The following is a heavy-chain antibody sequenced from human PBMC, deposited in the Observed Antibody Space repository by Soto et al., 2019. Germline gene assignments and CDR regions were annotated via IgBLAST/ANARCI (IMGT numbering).Heavy chain of an antibody. V-gene: IGHV1-2*04. CDR1: GYTFTGYY. J-gene: IGHJ6*02. CDR2: INPNSGGT. Sequence: QVQLVQSGAEVKKPGASVKVSCKASGYTFTGYYMHWVRQAPGQGLEWMGWINPNSGGTNYAQKFQGWVTMTRDTSISTAYMELRRLRSDDTAVYYCARDLRYSYGNPYYYYYGMDVWGQGTTVTVSS. D-gene: IGHD5-18*01. CDR3: ARDLRYSYGNPYYYYYGMDV.